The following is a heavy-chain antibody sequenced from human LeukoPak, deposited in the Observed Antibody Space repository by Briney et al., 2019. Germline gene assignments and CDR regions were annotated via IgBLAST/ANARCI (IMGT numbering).Heavy chain of an antibody. CDR3: ARDWAYGSGSYRGY. J-gene: IGHJ4*02. CDR1: GFSVSSNY. Sequence: PGGSLRLSCVASGFSVSSNYMSWVRQAPGKGLEWVSVIYSGGSTYYADSVKGRFTISRDNSKNTPYLQMNSLRAEDTAVYYCARDWAYGSGSYRGYWGQGTLVTVSS. CDR2: IYSGGST. V-gene: IGHV3-53*01. D-gene: IGHD3-10*01.